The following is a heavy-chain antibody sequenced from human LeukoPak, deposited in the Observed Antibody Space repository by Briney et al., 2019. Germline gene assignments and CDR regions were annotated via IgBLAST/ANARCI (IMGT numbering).Heavy chain of an antibody. CDR2: ISGDGGST. J-gene: IGHJ4*02. CDR3: AKGIAVAGTTFDY. Sequence: GGSLRLSCAASGFTFDDYAMHWVRQAPGKGLEWVSLISGDGGSTYYADSVKGRFTISRDNSKNSLYLQMNSLRTEDTVLYYCAKGIAVAGTTFDYWGQGTLVTVSS. V-gene: IGHV3-43*02. D-gene: IGHD6-19*01. CDR1: GFTFDDYA.